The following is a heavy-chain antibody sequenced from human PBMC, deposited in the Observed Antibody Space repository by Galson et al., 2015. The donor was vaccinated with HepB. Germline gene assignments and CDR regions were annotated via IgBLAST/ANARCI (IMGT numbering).Heavy chain of an antibody. V-gene: IGHV3-15*01. Sequence: SLRLSCAASGFTFSNAWMTWVRQAPGKGLEWVARIKSKPAGGTTDYAAPVKGRFTISRDDSKNTVYLQMNSLKSEDTAVYYCTTDLGDGYSGYWGQGTLVTVSS. CDR3: TTDLGDGYSGY. CDR1: GFTFSNAW. CDR2: IKSKPAGGTT. J-gene: IGHJ4*02. D-gene: IGHD5-24*01.